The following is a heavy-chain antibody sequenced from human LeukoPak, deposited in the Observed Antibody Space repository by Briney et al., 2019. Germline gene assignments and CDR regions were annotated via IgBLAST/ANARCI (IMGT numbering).Heavy chain of an antibody. CDR1: GYTFTGYY. V-gene: IGHV1-2*06. CDR2: INPNSGGT. Sequence: ASVKVSCKASGYTFTGYYMHWVRQAPGQGLEWMGLINPNSGGTNYAQKFQGRVTMTRDTSISTAYMELSRLRSDDTAVYYCARVGGSGMATIGSYWGQGTLVTVSS. D-gene: IGHD5-24*01. J-gene: IGHJ4*02. CDR3: ARVGGSGMATIGSY.